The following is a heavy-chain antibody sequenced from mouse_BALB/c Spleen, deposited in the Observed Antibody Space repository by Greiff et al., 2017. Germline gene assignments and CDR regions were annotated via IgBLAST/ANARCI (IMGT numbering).Heavy chain of an antibody. CDR1: GYTFTSYW. CDR2: IYPGDGDT. J-gene: IGHJ4*01. Sequence: QVQLKQSGAELARPGASVKLSCKASGYTFTSYWMQWVKQRPGQGLEWIGAIYPGDGDTRYTQKFKGKATLTADKSSSTAYMQLSSLASEDSAVYYCARVGQDAMDYWGQGTSVTVSS. V-gene: IGHV1-87*01. CDR3: ARVGQDAMDY. D-gene: IGHD3-3*01.